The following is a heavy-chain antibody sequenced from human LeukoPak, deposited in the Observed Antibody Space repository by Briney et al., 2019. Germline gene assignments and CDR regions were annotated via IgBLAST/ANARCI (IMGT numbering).Heavy chain of an antibody. CDR3: AKWSSSWYYFDY. V-gene: IGHV3-74*01. J-gene: IGHJ4*02. CDR1: GFTFSSYW. D-gene: IGHD6-13*01. Sequence: PGGSLRLSCAASGFTFSSYWMHWVRQAPGKGLVWVSRINSDGSSTSYADSVKGRFTISRDNSKNTLYLQMNSLRAEDTAVYYCAKWSSSWYYFDYWGQGTLVTVSS. CDR2: INSDGSST.